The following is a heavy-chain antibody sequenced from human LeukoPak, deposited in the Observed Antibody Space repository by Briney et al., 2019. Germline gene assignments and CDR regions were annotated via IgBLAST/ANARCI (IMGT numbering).Heavy chain of an antibody. V-gene: IGHV3-30-3*01. Sequence: GGSLRLSCEASGFRFSDYAMHWVRQVPGKGLEWVALISNDGSNKYYADSVNGRFTISRDNSNNALNLRMNSLRLEDTALYYCARVRSTGYTFDSWGQGTLVTVSS. CDR3: ARVRSTGYTFDS. CDR2: ISNDGSNK. J-gene: IGHJ4*02. CDR1: GFRFSDYA. D-gene: IGHD3-22*01.